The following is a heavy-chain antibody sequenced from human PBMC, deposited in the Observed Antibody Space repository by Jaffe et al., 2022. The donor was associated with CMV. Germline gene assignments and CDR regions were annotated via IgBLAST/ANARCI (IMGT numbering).Heavy chain of an antibody. CDR2: IYYSGST. J-gene: IGHJ4*02. Sequence: QLQLQESGPGLVKPSETLSLTCTVSGGSISSSSYYWGWIRQPPGKGLEWIGSIYYSGSTYYNPSLKSRVTISVDTSKNQFSLKLSSVTAADTAVYYCARLRDMTTGDYWGQGTLVTVSS. CDR1: GGSISSSSYY. D-gene: IGHD4-17*01. CDR3: ARLRDMTTGDY. V-gene: IGHV4-39*01.